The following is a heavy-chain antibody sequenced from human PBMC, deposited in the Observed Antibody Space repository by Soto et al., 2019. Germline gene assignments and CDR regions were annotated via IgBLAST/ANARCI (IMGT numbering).Heavy chain of an antibody. D-gene: IGHD3-10*01. CDR1: GFTFSNYA. Sequence: GGSLRLSCAASGFTFSNYAMNWVRQAPGKGLEWVSGIGDGGGDTYYADSVKGRFTISRDNSKNTLYLQMTSLRAEDTAVYHCAKDHFGSGSYRFDYWGQGTLVTVSS. CDR2: IGDGGGDT. J-gene: IGHJ4*02. CDR3: AKDHFGSGSYRFDY. V-gene: IGHV3-23*01.